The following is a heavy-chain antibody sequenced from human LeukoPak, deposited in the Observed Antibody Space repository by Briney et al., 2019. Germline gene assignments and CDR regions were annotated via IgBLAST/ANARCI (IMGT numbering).Heavy chain of an antibody. Sequence: GASVKVSCKASGYTLTSYYMHWVRQAPGQGLEWMGIINPSGGSTSYAQKSQGRVTMTRDMSTSTVYMELSSLRSEDTAVYYCARVEGDGYNFIYYWGQGTLVTVSS. CDR1: GYTLTSYY. J-gene: IGHJ4*02. D-gene: IGHD5-24*01. V-gene: IGHV1-46*01. CDR2: INPSGGST. CDR3: ARVEGDGYNFIYY.